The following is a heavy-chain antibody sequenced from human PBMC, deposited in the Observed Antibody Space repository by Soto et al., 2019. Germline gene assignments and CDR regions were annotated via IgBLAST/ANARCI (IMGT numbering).Heavy chain of an antibody. D-gene: IGHD7-27*01. Sequence: QVQLVQSGAEVRKPGSSVKVSCKASGYTFSNYYIHWVRQAPGQGPEWMAIINPNGGSTNYAQNFQGRLTVTRDTSTATVYMELSALRSEDTAVYYCARNLALGDYWGQGTLVAVSS. CDR3: ARNLALGDY. J-gene: IGHJ4*02. CDR2: INPNGGST. CDR1: GYTFSNYY. V-gene: IGHV1-46*01.